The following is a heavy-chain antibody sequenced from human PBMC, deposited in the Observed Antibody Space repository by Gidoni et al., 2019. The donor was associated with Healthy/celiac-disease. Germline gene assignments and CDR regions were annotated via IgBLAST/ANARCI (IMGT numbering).Heavy chain of an antibody. CDR1: GFTFSSYG. CDR3: AKDLVILWGSSGWSPFDY. J-gene: IGHJ4*02. Sequence: QVQLVESGGGVVQPCRSLSLSCAASGFTFSSYGMHWVRQAPGKGLEWVAVISYDGSNKYYADSVKGRFTITRDNSKNTLYLQMNSLRAEDTAVYYCAKDLVILWGSSGWSPFDYWGQGTLVTVSS. V-gene: IGHV3-30*18. D-gene: IGHD6-19*01. CDR2: ISYDGSNK.